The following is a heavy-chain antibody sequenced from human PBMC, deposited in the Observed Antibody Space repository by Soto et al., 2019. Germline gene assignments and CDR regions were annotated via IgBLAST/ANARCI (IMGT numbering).Heavy chain of an antibody. V-gene: IGHV4-30-4*01. D-gene: IGHD2-15*01. J-gene: IGHJ5*01. Sequence: SETLSLTCSVSGDSISTVDYFWAWIRQPPGQALEYIGYIYKSATTYYNPSFEGRVAISLATSKSHFSLNVTSVTAADTAVYFCARGRYCLTGRCFPNWFDSWGQGTLVTVSS. CDR1: GDSISTVDYF. CDR2: IYKSATT. CDR3: ARGRYCLTGRCFPNWFDS.